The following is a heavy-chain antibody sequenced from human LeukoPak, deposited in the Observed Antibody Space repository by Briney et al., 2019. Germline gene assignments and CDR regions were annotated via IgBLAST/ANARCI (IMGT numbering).Heavy chain of an antibody. D-gene: IGHD3-22*01. CDR1: GSTFSSYA. Sequence: GGSLRLSCAASGSTFSSYAMSWIRQAPGKGLEWISMINVNGGSTYYADSVKGRFTISRDNSKNTLYLQMNSLRAEDTALYYCAKDLSGYYDSSGYFDYWGQGTLVTVSS. V-gene: IGHV3-23*01. J-gene: IGHJ4*02. CDR2: INVNGGST. CDR3: AKDLSGYYDSSGYFDY.